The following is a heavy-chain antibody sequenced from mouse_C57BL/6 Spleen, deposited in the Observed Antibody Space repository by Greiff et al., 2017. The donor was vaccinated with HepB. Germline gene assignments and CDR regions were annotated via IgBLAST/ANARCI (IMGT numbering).Heavy chain of an antibody. CDR3: ARASYDYDLDY. J-gene: IGHJ2*01. D-gene: IGHD2-4*01. CDR2: IDPSDSYT. Sequence: QVQLQQPGAELVKPGASVKLSCKASGYTFTSYWMQWVKQRPGQGLEWIGEIDPSDSYTNYNQKFKGKATLTVDTSSSTAYMQLSSLTSEDSAVYYCARASYDYDLDYWGQGTTLTVSS. V-gene: IGHV1-50*01. CDR1: GYTFTSYW.